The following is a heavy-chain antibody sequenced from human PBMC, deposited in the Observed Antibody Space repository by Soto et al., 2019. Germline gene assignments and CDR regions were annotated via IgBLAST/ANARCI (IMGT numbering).Heavy chain of an antibody. V-gene: IGHV3-21*01. CDR2: ISASSSI. CDR3: ARDDGGYRYGRRQYHFDS. J-gene: IGHJ4*02. CDR1: GFPFSSYN. Sequence: EVQLVESGGGLVKPGGSLRLSCAASGFPFSSYNMNWVRQAPGKGLEWVASISASSSIYYADSMKGRFTISRDNAKNSLYLHMNDLRAEATAVYYCARDDGGYRYGRRQYHFDSWGQGTLVTVSS. D-gene: IGHD5-18*01.